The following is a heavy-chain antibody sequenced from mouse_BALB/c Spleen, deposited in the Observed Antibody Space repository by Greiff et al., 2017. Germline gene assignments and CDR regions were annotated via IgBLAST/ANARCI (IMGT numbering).Heavy chain of an antibody. Sequence: EVKLVESGGGLVQPGGSLKLSCAASGFTFSSYAMSWVRQTPEKRLEWVASISSGGSTYYPDSVKGRFTISRDNARNILYLQMSSLRSEDTAMYYCARGDSFAYWGQGTMVTVTA. CDR3: ARGDSFAY. V-gene: IGHV5-6-5*01. J-gene: IGHJ3*01. CDR1: GFTFSSYA. CDR2: ISSGGST.